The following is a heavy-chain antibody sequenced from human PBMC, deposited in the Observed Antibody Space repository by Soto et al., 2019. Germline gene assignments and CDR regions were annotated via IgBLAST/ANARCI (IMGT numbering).Heavy chain of an antibody. Sequence: QVQLVESGGGVVQPGRSLRLSCAASGFTFSSYGMHWVRQAPGKGLEWVAVIWYDGSNKYYADSVKGRFTISRDNSKNTLYLQMNSLRAEDTAVYYCASWWLGGYPSHSDCWGQGTLVTVSS. V-gene: IGHV3-33*01. D-gene: IGHD6-19*01. J-gene: IGHJ4*02. CDR1: GFTFSSYG. CDR2: IWYDGSNK. CDR3: ASWWLGGYPSHSDC.